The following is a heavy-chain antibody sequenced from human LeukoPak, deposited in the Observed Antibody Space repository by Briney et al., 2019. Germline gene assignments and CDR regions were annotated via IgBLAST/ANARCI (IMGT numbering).Heavy chain of an antibody. CDR1: GFTVSSNY. V-gene: IGHV3-66*03. CDR3: ARDQGYSGYDLRYYYYYGMDV. Sequence: GGSLRLSCAASGFTVSSNYMIWVRQAPGKGLEWVSVLYRSGTTYYADSVKGRFTISRDNSKNTLYLQMNSLRAEDTAVNYCARDQGYSGYDLRYYYYYGMDVWGQGTTVTVSS. D-gene: IGHD5-12*01. J-gene: IGHJ6*02. CDR2: LYRSGTT.